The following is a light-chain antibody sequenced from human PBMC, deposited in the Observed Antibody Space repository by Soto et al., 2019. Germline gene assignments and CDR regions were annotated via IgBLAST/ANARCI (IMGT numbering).Light chain of an antibody. Sequence: QSVLTQPPSASGTLGQRVTISCSGSSSNIGGNTVNWYQQVPGTAPKLLIYSNNQRPSGVPDRFSGSKSGTSASLAISGLQSEDEADYYCAAWDDSLNALVFGGGTKVTVL. CDR2: SNN. V-gene: IGLV1-44*01. CDR3: AAWDDSLNALV. CDR1: SSNIGGNT. J-gene: IGLJ2*01.